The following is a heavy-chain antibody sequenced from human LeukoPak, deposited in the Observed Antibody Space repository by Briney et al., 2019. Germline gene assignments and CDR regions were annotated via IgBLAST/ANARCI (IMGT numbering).Heavy chain of an antibody. CDR3: AKVVPVVDYDSSGYLHFDY. CDR1: GFTFSSYA. CDR2: ISSSGGST. J-gene: IGHJ4*02. D-gene: IGHD3-22*01. V-gene: IGHV3-23*01. Sequence: GGSLRLSCTASGFTFSSYAMSWVRQAPGKGLEWVSAISSSGGSTYYADSVKGRLTISRDNSKNTLFLQMNSLRAEDTAVYYCAKVVPVVDYDSSGYLHFDYWGQGTLVTVSS.